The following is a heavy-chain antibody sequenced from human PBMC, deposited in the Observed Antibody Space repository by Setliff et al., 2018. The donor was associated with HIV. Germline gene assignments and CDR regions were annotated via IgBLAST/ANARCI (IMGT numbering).Heavy chain of an antibody. CDR3: ASLYNWNPRGGVGGAFDI. J-gene: IGHJ3*02. D-gene: IGHD1-20*01. V-gene: IGHV4-39*07. Sequence: SETLSLTCTVSGGSISSSSYYWGWIRQPPGKGLEWIGSIYYSGSTYYNPSLKSRVTILVDTSKKQLSLKTSSVTAADTAVYYCASLYNWNPRGGVGGAFDIWGQGTMVTVSS. CDR2: IYYSGST. CDR1: GGSISSSSYY.